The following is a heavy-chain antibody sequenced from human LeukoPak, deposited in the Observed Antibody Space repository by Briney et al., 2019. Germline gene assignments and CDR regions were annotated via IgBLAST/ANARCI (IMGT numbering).Heavy chain of an antibody. D-gene: IGHD3-3*01. CDR1: GGTFSSYA. J-gene: IGHJ4*02. CDR2: IIPILGIA. V-gene: IGHV1-69*04. Sequence: SVKVSCKASGGTFSSYAISWVRQAPGQGLEWMGSIIPILGIANYAKKFQGRVTITADKSTSTAYMELSSLRSEDTAVYYCASDTYYDFWSDSYYFDYWGQGTLVTVSS. CDR3: ASDTYYDFWSDSYYFDY.